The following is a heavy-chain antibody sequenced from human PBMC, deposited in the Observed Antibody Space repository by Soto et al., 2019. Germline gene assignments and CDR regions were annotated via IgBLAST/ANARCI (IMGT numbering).Heavy chain of an antibody. J-gene: IGHJ4*02. D-gene: IGHD3-22*01. CDR2: ISSSSSTI. CDR1: GFTFSSYA. Sequence: GGSLRLSCAASGFTFSSYAMHWVRQAPGKGLEWVSYISSSSSTIYYADSVKGRFTISRDNAKNSLYLQMNSLRAEDTAVYYCARGAYYYDSSGLSYWGQGTLVTVSS. CDR3: ARGAYYYDSSGLSY. V-gene: IGHV3-48*01.